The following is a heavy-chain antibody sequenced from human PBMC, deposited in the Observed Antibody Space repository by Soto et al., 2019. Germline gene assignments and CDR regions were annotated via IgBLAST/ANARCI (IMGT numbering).Heavy chain of an antibody. V-gene: IGHV4-39*01. D-gene: IGHD1-26*01. J-gene: IGHJ6*02. Sequence: SQTLSLTCILSGGSISSSCSYGGWIRQPAGKGLEWIGSIYYSGSTYYNPSLKSRVTISVDTSKNQSSLKLSSVTAADTAVYYCARPGGSYYYGMDVWGQGTTVTVSS. CDR1: GGSISSSCSY. CDR3: ARPGGSYYYGMDV. CDR2: IYYSGST.